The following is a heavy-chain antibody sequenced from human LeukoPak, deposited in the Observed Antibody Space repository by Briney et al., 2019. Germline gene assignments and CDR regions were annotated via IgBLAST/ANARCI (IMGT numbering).Heavy chain of an antibody. J-gene: IGHJ5*02. CDR1: GGSISSSSYY. Sequence: SETLSLTCTVSGGSISSSSYYWGWIRQPPGKGLEWIASISYSGDTYYSASLKSRVIISVDRSKNQFSLKLSSVTAADTAVYYCARHDDDTMVRGVILSWFDPWGQGILVTVSS. D-gene: IGHD3-10*01. V-gene: IGHV4-39*01. CDR3: ARHDDDTMVRGVILSWFDP. CDR2: ISYSGDT.